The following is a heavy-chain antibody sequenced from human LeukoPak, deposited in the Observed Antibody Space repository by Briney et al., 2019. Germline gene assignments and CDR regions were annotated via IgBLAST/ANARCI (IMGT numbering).Heavy chain of an antibody. CDR2: IDFTSRYI. D-gene: IGHD6-13*01. V-gene: IGHV3-21*01. Sequence: GGSLRLSCAASGFTFSSYSMNWARQAPGKGLEWVSSIDFTSRYIYNADSVKGRFTTSRDNAKNSLDLQMNSLKVEYTAVYYCATPAAGPGAEYSLYWGQGTLVIVSS. J-gene: IGHJ1*01. CDR3: ATPAAGPGAEYSLY. CDR1: GFTFSSYS.